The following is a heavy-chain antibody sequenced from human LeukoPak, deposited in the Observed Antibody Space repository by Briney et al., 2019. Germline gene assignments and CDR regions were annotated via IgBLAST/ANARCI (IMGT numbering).Heavy chain of an antibody. D-gene: IGHD1-1*01. CDR2: IRGDGSKT. CDR3: AKEKGTIYFDY. Sequence: GGSLRLSCAASGFTFDDYSMHWVRQAPGKGLEWVSLIRGDGSKTFYADSVKCRFTISRDNSKNSLYLQMNSLRTEDTAFYYCAKEKGTIYFDYWGQGTLVTVSS. CDR1: GFTFDDYS. V-gene: IGHV3-43*01. J-gene: IGHJ4*02.